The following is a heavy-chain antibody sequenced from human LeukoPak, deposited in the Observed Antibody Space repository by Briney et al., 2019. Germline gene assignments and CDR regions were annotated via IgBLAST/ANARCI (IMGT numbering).Heavy chain of an antibody. CDR1: GGSISSGGYY. CDR3: ARVLAEAGTDAFDI. Sequence: SETLSLTCTVSGGSISSGGYYWSWVRQPPGKGLGWIGYIYHSGSTYYNPSLKSRVTISVDRSKNQFSLKLSSVTAADTAVYYCARVLAEAGTDAFDIWGQGTMVTVSS. CDR2: IYHSGST. J-gene: IGHJ3*02. V-gene: IGHV4-30-2*01. D-gene: IGHD6-13*01.